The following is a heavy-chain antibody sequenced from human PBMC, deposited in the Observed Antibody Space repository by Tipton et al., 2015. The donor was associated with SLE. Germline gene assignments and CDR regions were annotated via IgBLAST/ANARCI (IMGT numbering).Heavy chain of an antibody. CDR3: ARLGHRSVDP. D-gene: IGHD7-27*01. V-gene: IGHV4-4*09. CDR1: GGSISSYY. J-gene: IGHJ5*02. Sequence: TLSLTCTVSGGSISSYYWSWIRQPPGKGLEWIGYIYISGRINYNPSLKSRVTISVDTSKNQFSLKLSSVTAADTAVYYCARLGHRSVDPWGQGALVTVSS. CDR2: IYISGRI.